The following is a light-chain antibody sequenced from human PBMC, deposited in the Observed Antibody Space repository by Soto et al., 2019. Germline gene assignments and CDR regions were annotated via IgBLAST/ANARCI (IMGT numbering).Light chain of an antibody. Sequence: QSALTQPASVSGSPGQSITISCTGTSSDIGAYNYVSWYQHHPGNAPKFMMYEVSYRPSGVSNRFSGSKSGNTASLTISGLQAEDEADYYCSSYTSTSTVLFGGGTKLTVL. CDR2: EVS. J-gene: IGLJ2*01. V-gene: IGLV2-14*01. CDR1: SSDIGAYNY. CDR3: SSYTSTSTVL.